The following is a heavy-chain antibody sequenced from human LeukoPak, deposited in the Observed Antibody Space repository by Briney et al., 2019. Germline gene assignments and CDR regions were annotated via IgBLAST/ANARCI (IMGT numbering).Heavy chain of an antibody. CDR3: AKDTNSWPTYFDY. CDR2: ISGSGGTT. D-gene: IGHD6-13*01. CDR1: GFTFSNYA. Sequence: GGSLRLSCAASGFTFSNYAMNWVRQAPGKSLEWVSAISGSGGTTYYADSVKGRFTISRDNSKNTLYLQMKSLRAEDAALYYCAKDTNSWPTYFDYWGQGFLVTVSS. V-gene: IGHV3-23*01. J-gene: IGHJ4*02.